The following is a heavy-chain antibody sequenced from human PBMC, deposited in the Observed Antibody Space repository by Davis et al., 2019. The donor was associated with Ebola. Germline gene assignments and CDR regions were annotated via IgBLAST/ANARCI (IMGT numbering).Heavy chain of an antibody. Sequence: LRLSCSVSGDSVSSDTYYWNWIRQHPGKGLEWIGHIYYSGSPYYNPSLKSRVTISVDTSKNQFSLRLTSVTAADTAVYYCARDSSGDAFDLWGQGTMGTVSS. CDR1: GDSVSSDTYY. CDR2: IYYSGSP. J-gene: IGHJ3*01. V-gene: IGHV4-31*03. CDR3: ARDSSGDAFDL.